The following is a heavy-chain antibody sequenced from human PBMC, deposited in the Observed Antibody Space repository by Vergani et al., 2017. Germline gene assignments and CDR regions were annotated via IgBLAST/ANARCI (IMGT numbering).Heavy chain of an antibody. J-gene: IGHJ4*02. CDR1: GFTFSSYA. D-gene: IGHD4-23*01. CDR2: ISYDGSNK. Sequence: QVQLVESGGGVVQPGRSLRLSCAASGFTFSSYAMHWVRQAPGKGLEWVAVISYDGSNKYYADSVKGRFTISRDNSKNTLYLQMNSLRAEDTAVYYCARGDYGGNSDFFDYWGQGTLVTVSS. CDR3: ARGDYGGNSDFFDY. V-gene: IGHV3-30*04.